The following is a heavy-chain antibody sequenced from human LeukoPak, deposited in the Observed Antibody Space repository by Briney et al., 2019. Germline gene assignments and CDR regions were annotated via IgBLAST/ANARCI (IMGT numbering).Heavy chain of an antibody. CDR3: AKDRYCSGGNCYSSFDS. V-gene: IGHV3-23*01. Sequence: GGSLRLSCAASGFTFSSHAMTWVRQAPGKGLEWVSTISGSGGSIHYADFVKGRFTISRDNSKNTLYLQMNSLRAEDTAVYYCAKDRYCSGGNCYSSFDSWGQGTLVTVSS. CDR2: ISGSGGSI. CDR1: GFTFSSHA. J-gene: IGHJ4*02. D-gene: IGHD2-15*01.